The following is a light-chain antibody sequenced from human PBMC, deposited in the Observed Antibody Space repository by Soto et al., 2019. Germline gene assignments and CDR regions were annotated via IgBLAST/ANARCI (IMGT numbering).Light chain of an antibody. J-gene: IGLJ3*02. V-gene: IGLV2-14*01. CDR3: CAYTTSSTVL. CDR2: DVS. CDR1: SSDVGAYNY. Sequence: QPVLTQPASVSGSPGQSITISCTGTSSDVGAYNYVSWYRQDAGKAPKLMIYDVSNRPSGVSDRFSGSKSGNTASLTISGLQADDEADYYCCAYTTSSTVLFGGGTKVTVL.